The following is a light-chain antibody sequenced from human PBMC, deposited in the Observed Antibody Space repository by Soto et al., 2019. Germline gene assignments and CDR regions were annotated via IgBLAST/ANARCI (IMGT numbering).Light chain of an antibody. CDR2: GTS. CDR3: QSYDSSLRGSV. Sequence: QSVLTQPPSVSGAPGQRVTISCTGSSSNIGAGYDVHWYQQLPGTAPKLLIYGTSNRPSGVPDRFSGAKSGTSASLAITGLQAEDEADYYCQSYDSSLRGSVLGGGTTQTVL. J-gene: IGLJ3*02. CDR1: SSNIGAGYD. V-gene: IGLV1-40*01.